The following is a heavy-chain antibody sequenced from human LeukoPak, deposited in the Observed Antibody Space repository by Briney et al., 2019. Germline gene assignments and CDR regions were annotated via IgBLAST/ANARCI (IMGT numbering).Heavy chain of an antibody. Sequence: GGSLRLSCAASGFTFSSYAMHWVRQAPGKGLEYVSAISSNGGSTYYANSVKGRFTISRDNSKNTLYLQMGSLRAEDMAVYYCARDFRGYSHGIDYWGQGTLVTVSS. CDR3: ARDFRGYSHGIDY. CDR1: GFTFSSYA. CDR2: ISSNGGST. V-gene: IGHV3-64*01. D-gene: IGHD5-18*01. J-gene: IGHJ4*02.